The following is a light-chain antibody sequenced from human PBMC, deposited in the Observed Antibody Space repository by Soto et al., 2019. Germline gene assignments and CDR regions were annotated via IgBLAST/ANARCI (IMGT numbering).Light chain of an antibody. CDR2: EVN. CDR1: SSDVGGYND. J-gene: IGLJ1*01. V-gene: IGLV2-8*01. Sequence: QSALTQPPSASGSPGQSVAISCTGTSSDVGGYNDVSWYQQHPGKAPKLMIYEVNKRPSGVPDRFSGAKSGNTASLTVSGLHAEDEDDYYCSSYAGSSNVFGTGTKLTVL. CDR3: SSYAGSSNV.